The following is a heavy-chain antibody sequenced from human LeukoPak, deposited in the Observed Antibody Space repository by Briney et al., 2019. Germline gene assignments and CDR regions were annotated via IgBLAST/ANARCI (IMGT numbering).Heavy chain of an antibody. CDR1: GFTFSSYA. CDR3: VKDQGLEDRSWFQPFDY. V-gene: IGHV3-64D*09. D-gene: IGHD6-13*01. Sequence: GGSLRLSCSASGFTFSSYAMHWVRQAPGKGLEYVSAISSNGGSTYYADSVKGRFTISRDNSKNTLHLQMSSLRAEDTAVYYCVKDQGLEDRSWFQPFDYWGQGTLVTVSS. J-gene: IGHJ4*02. CDR2: ISSNGGST.